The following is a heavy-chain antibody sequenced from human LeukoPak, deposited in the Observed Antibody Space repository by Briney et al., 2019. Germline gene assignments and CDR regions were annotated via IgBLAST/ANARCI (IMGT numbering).Heavy chain of an antibody. CDR3: ARSGDTAMAHSYNWFDP. V-gene: IGHV4-61*02. CDR1: DGSISSSSYY. CDR2: IYTSGST. Sequence: SETLSLTCTVSDGSISSSSYYWSWIRQPAGKGLEWIGRIYTSGSTNYNPSLKSRVTISVDTSKNQFSLKLSSVTAADTAVYYCARSGDTAMAHSYNWFDPWGQGTLVTVSS. J-gene: IGHJ5*02. D-gene: IGHD5-18*01.